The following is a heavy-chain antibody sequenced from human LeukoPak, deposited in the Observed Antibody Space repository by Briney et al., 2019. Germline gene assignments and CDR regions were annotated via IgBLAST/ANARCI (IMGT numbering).Heavy chain of an antibody. CDR1: GFPFSSYW. CDR2: ISGSGGST. Sequence: GGSLRLSCVASGFPFSSYWMTWVRQAPGKGLEWVSAISGSGGSTYYADSVKGRFTISRDNSKNTLYLQMNSLRAEDTAVYYCAKDVKEQQLARIDYWGQGTLVTVSS. D-gene: IGHD6-13*01. CDR3: AKDVKEQQLARIDY. V-gene: IGHV3-23*01. J-gene: IGHJ4*02.